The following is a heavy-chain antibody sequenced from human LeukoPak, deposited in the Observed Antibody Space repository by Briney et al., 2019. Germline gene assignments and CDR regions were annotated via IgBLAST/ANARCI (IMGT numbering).Heavy chain of an antibody. CDR2: VSDSSNK. V-gene: IGHV3-21*04. CDR3: AKDMLRGVKGY. CDR1: GFTLSSYT. Sequence: PGGSLRLSCAASGFTLSSYTXNXXRQAPGXXLEWVSTVSDSSNKHXSDSVKGRFTXXXXNAGNSLYLQMNSLRVEDTAVYYGAKDMLRGVKGYWGQGTLVTVSS. J-gene: IGHJ4*02. D-gene: IGHD3-10*01.